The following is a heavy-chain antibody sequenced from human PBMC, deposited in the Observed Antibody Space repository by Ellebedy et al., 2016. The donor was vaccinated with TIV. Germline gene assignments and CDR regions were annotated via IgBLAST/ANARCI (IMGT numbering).Heavy chain of an antibody. J-gene: IGHJ2*01. V-gene: IGHV3-23*01. CDR2: ISGSGGST. CDR1: GFTFSSYA. D-gene: IGHD6-13*01. CDR3: AKADPHDSSSWYRMDWYFDL. Sequence: GESLKISCAASGFTFSSYAMSWVRQAPGKGLEWVSAISGSGGSTYYADSVKGRFTISRDNSKNTLYLQMNSLRAEDTAVYYCAKADPHDSSSWYRMDWYFDLWGRGTLVTVSS.